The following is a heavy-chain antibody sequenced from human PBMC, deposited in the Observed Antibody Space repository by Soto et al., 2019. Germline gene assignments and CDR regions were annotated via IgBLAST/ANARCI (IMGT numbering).Heavy chain of an antibody. V-gene: IGHV1-69*08. J-gene: IGHJ4*02. Sequence: QVHLVQSGAEVKKPGSSVKVSCKTSEGTISTYVINWVRQAPGQGLEWMGRIIPALGAADYAQKFQDRLTITADKSTSTAYMELSSLRSDDTAVYYCARGGQQVVSFDYWGQGTLVAVSS. D-gene: IGHD6-6*01. CDR1: EGTISTYV. CDR2: IIPALGAA. CDR3: ARGGQQVVSFDY.